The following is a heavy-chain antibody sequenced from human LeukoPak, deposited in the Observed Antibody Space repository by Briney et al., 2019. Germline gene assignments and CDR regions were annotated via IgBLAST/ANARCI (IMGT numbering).Heavy chain of an antibody. Sequence: GGSLRLSCTASGFTFGDYAMSWVRQAPGKGLEWVGFIRSKAYGGTTEYAASVKGRFTISRDDSKSIAYLQMNSLKTEDTAVYYCTRYGRYFDWHSYWWPDKYGMDVWGQGTTVTVSS. CDR3: TRYGRYFDWHSYWWPDKYGMDV. J-gene: IGHJ6*02. CDR1: GFTFGDYA. D-gene: IGHD3-9*01. V-gene: IGHV3-49*04. CDR2: IRSKAYGGTT.